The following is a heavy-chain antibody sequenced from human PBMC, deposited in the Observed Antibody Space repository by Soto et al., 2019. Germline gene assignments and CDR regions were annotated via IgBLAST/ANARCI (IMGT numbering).Heavy chain of an antibody. V-gene: IGHV3-23*01. CDR2: ISGSGGST. CDR1: GFTFSSYA. D-gene: IGHD3-3*01. CDR3: AKVYDFWSGYSLNTYFDY. Sequence: LRLSCAASGFTFSSYAMSWVRQAPGKGLEWVSAISGSGGSTYYADSVKGRFTISRDNSKNTLYLQMNSLRAEDTAVYYCAKVYDFWSGYSLNTYFDYWGQGTLVTVSS. J-gene: IGHJ4*02.